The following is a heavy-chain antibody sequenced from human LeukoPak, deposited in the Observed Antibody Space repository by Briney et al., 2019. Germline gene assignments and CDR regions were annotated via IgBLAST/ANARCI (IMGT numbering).Heavy chain of an antibody. CDR2: IIPIFGTA. D-gene: IGHD6-13*01. CDR1: GGTFSSYA. J-gene: IGHJ3*02. CDR3: ARGGTMYSSSWSLPHDAFDI. Sequence: ASVKVSCKASGGTFSSYAISWVRQAPGQGLEWMGGIIPIFGTANYAQKFQGRVTITTDESTSTAYMELSSLRSEDTAVYYCARGGTMYSSSWSLPHDAFDIWGPGTVVTVSS. V-gene: IGHV1-69*05.